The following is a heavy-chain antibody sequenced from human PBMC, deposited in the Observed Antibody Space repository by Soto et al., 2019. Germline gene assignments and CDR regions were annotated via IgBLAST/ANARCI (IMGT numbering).Heavy chain of an antibody. CDR1: GYTFTSYD. CDR2: MNPNSGNT. CDR3: ARVPPDTIFGRVIIFLDI. J-gene: IGHJ3*02. Sequence: ASVKVSCKASGYTFTSYDINWVRQATGQGLEWMGWMNPNSGNTGYAQKFQGRVTMTRNTSISTAYMELSSLRSEDTAVYYCARVPPDTIFGRVIIFLDIWGQGTMVT. D-gene: IGHD3-9*01. V-gene: IGHV1-8*01.